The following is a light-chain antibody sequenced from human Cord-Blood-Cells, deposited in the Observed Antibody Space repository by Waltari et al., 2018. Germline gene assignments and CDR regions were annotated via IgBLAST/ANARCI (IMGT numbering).Light chain of an antibody. CDR3: QQYGSSPWT. V-gene: IGKV3-20*01. J-gene: IGKJ1*01. CDR1: PSVSSSY. Sequence: EIVLPHSPVTLPLSQGERAALPCRASPSVSSSYLAWYQQKPGQAPRLLIYGASSRATGIPDRFSGSGPGTDFTLTISRLEPEDLAVYYCQQYGSSPWTFGQGTKVEIK. CDR2: GAS.